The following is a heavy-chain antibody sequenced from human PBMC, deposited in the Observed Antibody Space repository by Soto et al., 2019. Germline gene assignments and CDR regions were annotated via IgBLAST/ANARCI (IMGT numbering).Heavy chain of an antibody. CDR3: ARDLGYYDSSGRRSAFDI. CDR1: GFTFSSYS. V-gene: IGHV3-21*01. Sequence: PGGSLRLSCAASGFTFSSYSMNWVRQGPGKGLEWVSSISSSSSYIYYADSVKGRFTISRDNAKNSLYLQMNSLRAEDTAVYYCARDLGYYDSSGRRSAFDIWGQGTMVTVSS. D-gene: IGHD3-22*01. J-gene: IGHJ3*02. CDR2: ISSSSSYI.